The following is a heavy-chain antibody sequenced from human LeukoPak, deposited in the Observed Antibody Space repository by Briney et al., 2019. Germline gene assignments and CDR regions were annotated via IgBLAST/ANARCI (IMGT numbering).Heavy chain of an antibody. D-gene: IGHD1-26*01. Sequence: GWSLRLSCAASGFTFSNYWMHWVRQVTGKGVVWVSRINSDGSSANYADFVKGRFTISRDNAKNTLYLQMNSLRAEDTAVYYCAREVPWDGDFQHWGQGTLVTVSS. V-gene: IGHV3-74*01. J-gene: IGHJ1*01. CDR1: GFTFSNYW. CDR2: INSDGSSA. CDR3: AREVPWDGDFQH.